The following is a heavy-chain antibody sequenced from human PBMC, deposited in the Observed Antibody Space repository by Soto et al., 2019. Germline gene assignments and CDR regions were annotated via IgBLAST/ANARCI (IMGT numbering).Heavy chain of an antibody. D-gene: IGHD3-3*01. CDR1: GFTFSSYG. V-gene: IGHV3-33*01. Sequence: QVQLVESGGGVVQPGRSLRLSCAASGFTFSSYGMHWVRQAPGKGLEWVAVIWYDGSNKYYADSVKGRFTISRDNSKNMLYLQMNSLRAEDTAVYYCARDRPNYDFWSGYINNDYWGQGTLVTVSS. J-gene: IGHJ4*02. CDR3: ARDRPNYDFWSGYINNDY. CDR2: IWYDGSNK.